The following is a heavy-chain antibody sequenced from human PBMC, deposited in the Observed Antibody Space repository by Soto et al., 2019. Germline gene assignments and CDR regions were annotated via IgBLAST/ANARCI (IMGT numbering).Heavy chain of an antibody. D-gene: IGHD2-8*01. J-gene: IGHJ6*02. CDR2: SWYDGKT. CDR3: ARVRNNNDKRLDV. CDR1: GITLAAHG. Sequence: QEQLVESGGGMVHPGTSLRLYCVTSGITLAAHGMHWVRQAPGKGLEWVALSWYDGKTFYGDSVKGRFTISRDTSTVFLDMRSLRPDDTAVYFCARVRNNNDKRLDVWGQGTTVIVS. V-gene: IGHV3-33*01.